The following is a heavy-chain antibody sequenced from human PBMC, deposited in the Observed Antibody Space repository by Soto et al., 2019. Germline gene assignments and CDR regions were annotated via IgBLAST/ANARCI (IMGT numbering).Heavy chain of an antibody. CDR3: AREKVGYYDFWSGSMDV. CDR2: ISYDGSNK. CDR1: GFTFSSYA. J-gene: IGHJ6*02. Sequence: GGSLRLSCAASGFTFSSYAMHWVRQAPGKGLEWVAVISYDGSNKYYADSVKGRFTISRDNSKNTLYLQMNSLRAEDTAVYYCAREKVGYYDFWSGSMDVWGQGTTVTVSS. D-gene: IGHD3-3*01. V-gene: IGHV3-30-3*01.